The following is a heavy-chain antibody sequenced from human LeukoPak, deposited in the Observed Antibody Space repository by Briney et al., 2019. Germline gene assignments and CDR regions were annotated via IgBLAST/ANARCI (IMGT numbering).Heavy chain of an antibody. Sequence: GGSLRLSCAASGFIFSNYAMNWVRQAPGKGLEGVSPISGSGGNTYYADSVKGRFTISRDNSKNTLYLQMNSLRAEDTAVYYCAKTGNRDSSNWSNWFDPWGQGTLVTVSS. D-gene: IGHD6-13*01. J-gene: IGHJ5*02. CDR1: GFIFSNYA. CDR3: AKTGNRDSSNWSNWFDP. CDR2: ISGSGGNT. V-gene: IGHV3-23*01.